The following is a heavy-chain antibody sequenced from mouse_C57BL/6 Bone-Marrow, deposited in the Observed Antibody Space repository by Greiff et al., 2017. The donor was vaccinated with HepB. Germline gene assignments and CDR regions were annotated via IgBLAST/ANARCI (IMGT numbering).Heavy chain of an antibody. D-gene: IGHD2-4*01. CDR3: ARVYDYDWPY. CDR2: ISYDGSN. CDR1: GYSITSGYY. Sequence: ESGPGLVKPSQSLSLTCSVTGYSITSGYYWNWIRQFPGNKLEWMGYISYDGSNNYNPSLKNRISITRDTSKNQFFLKLNSVTTEDTATYYCARVYDYDWPYWGQGTSVTVSS. J-gene: IGHJ4*01. V-gene: IGHV3-6*01.